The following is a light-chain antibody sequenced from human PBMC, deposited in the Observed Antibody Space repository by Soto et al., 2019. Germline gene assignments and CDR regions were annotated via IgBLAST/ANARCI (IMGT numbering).Light chain of an antibody. J-gene: IGKJ2*01. CDR1: QSVSSN. V-gene: IGKV3-15*01. Sequence: EIVMTQSPATLSVSPGERATLSCRASQSVSSNLAWYQQKPGQAPRLLIYGASTRATGTPARFSGSGSGTEFTLTISSLQSEDFAVYYCQQYNNWPYTFGQGTK. CDR2: GAS. CDR3: QQYNNWPYT.